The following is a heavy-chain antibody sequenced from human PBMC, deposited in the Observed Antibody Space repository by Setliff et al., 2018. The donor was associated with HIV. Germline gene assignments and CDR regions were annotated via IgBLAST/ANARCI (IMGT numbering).Heavy chain of an antibody. V-gene: IGHV3-7*01. CDR1: GFNFRDSW. Sequence: GGSLSLSCSTSGFNFRDSWMSWLRLAPGKGLEWVANISPDESERYSVDSVRGRFTVSRDNAKSSLYLQMSGLKIEDMAVYYCAKDGSDWSQHWGQGTRVTVSS. CDR3: AKDGSDWSQH. D-gene: IGHD3-9*01. CDR2: ISPDESER. J-gene: IGHJ1*01.